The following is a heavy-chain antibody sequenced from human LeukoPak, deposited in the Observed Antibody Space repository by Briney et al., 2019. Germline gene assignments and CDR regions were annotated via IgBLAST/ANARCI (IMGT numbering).Heavy chain of an antibody. D-gene: IGHD1-26*01. CDR3: ARALPSPLYSGSYADASDI. CDR2: IYSGGST. Sequence: GGSLRLSCAASGFTVSSNYMSWVRQAPGKGLEWVSVIYSGGSTYYADSVKGRFTISRDNAKNSLYLQMNGLRAEDTAVYYCARALPSPLYSGSYADASDIWGQGTMVTVSS. CDR1: GFTVSSNY. V-gene: IGHV3-53*01. J-gene: IGHJ3*02.